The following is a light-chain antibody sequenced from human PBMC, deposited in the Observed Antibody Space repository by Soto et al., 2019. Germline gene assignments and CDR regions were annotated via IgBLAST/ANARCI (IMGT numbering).Light chain of an antibody. Sequence: QSVLTQPASVSGSPGQSITISCTGTIYDVGAYHYVSWYQQFPGKAPKLILYEVSNRPSGISNRFSGLRSGSASSLTVCGLQPDDDDHYYCISYTTVGALVFGGGTQLTVL. J-gene: IGLJ2*01. CDR2: EVS. CDR3: ISYTTVGALV. V-gene: IGLV2-14*01. CDR1: IYDVGAYHY.